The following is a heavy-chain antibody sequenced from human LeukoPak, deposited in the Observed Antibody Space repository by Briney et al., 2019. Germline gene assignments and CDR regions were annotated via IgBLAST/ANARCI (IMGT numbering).Heavy chain of an antibody. CDR1: GFTFTRHA. Sequence: PGGSLRLSCAASGFTFTRHAMTWVRQAPGRGLDYVSTITGSGSSTYYANSVKGRFTVSRDNSKNTVYLQMNSLRAEDTAVYYCAKDLEEQWLVRYFDYWGQGTLVTVSS. V-gene: IGHV3-23*01. CDR2: ITGSGSST. CDR3: AKDLEEQWLVRYFDY. J-gene: IGHJ4*02. D-gene: IGHD6-19*01.